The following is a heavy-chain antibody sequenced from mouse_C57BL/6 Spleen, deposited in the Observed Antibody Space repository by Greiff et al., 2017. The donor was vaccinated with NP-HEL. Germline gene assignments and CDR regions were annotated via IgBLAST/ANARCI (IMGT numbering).Heavy chain of an antibody. V-gene: IGHV1-52*01. J-gene: IGHJ4*01. CDR2: IDPSDSYT. CDR3: ARNVDYYGSSYERGSDMDD. Sequence: QVQLQQPGAELVRPGSSVKLSCKASGSTFTSSWMPWVKQRPIQGLEWIGNIDPSDSYTPYNQTFTDKATLTVDQSSSTAYLQLSSLTAEDSAVYYCARNVDYYGSSYERGSDMDDWGKGTSVTVSS. CDR1: GSTFTSSW. D-gene: IGHD1-1*01.